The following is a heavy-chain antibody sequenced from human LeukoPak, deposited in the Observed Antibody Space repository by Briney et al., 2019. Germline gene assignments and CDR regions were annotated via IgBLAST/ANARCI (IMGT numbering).Heavy chain of an antibody. CDR3: ARDQGLTAPPPYGLDV. J-gene: IGHJ6*02. D-gene: IGHD5-18*01. CDR1: GGTFSSSA. CDR2: IIPVLNIT. Sequence: PVKVSCKTSGGTFSSSAITWVRQAPGQGLEWMGRIIPVLNITRYTQKFQGRVTITADTSTSTVYMELSSLRSEETAVYYCARDQGLTAPPPYGLDVWGQGTTVIVSS. V-gene: IGHV1-69*04.